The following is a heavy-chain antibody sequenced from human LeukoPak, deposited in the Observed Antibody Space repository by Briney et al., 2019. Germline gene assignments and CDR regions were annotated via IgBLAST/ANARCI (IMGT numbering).Heavy chain of an antibody. CDR1: GFTVSSNY. D-gene: IGHD6-13*01. J-gene: IGHJ4*02. CDR2: IYTGGST. Sequence: GGSLRLSCAASGFTVSSNYMSWVRQAPGKGLEWVSAIYTGGSTYYAGSVKGRFTISRDNSKNTLYLQMNSLRAEDTALYYCVRGQATAWGLDYWGQGTLVTVSS. CDR3: VRGQATAWGLDY. V-gene: IGHV3-66*01.